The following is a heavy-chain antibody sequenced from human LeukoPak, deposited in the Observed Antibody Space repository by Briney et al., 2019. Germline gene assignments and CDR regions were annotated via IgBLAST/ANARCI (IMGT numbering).Heavy chain of an antibody. CDR1: GFTFSSYA. V-gene: IGHV3-30*04. CDR2: ISYDGSNK. Sequence: PGGSLRLSCAASGFTFSSYAMHWVRQAPGKGLEWVAVISYDGSNKYYADSVKGRFTISRDNSKNTLCLQMNSLRAEDTAVYYCARERGGDYGASHFDYWGQGTLVTVSS. J-gene: IGHJ4*02. CDR3: ARERGGDYGASHFDY. D-gene: IGHD4-17*01.